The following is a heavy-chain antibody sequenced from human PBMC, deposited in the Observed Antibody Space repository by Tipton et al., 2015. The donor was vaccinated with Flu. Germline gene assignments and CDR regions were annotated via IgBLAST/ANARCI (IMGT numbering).Heavy chain of an antibody. CDR1: GFTFRSFA. V-gene: IGHV3-23*01. CDR2: INEVGNDA. Sequence: GSLRLSCAASGFTFRSFAMTWVRQAPGKGLEWVSTINEVGNDAIYADSVKGRFTISRDNSKNTLSLQMNSLAAEDTAVYYCAKGHGGSFPTSRIFDWWGQGTLVTVSS. D-gene: IGHD4-23*01. J-gene: IGHJ4*02. CDR3: AKGHGGSFPTSRIFDW.